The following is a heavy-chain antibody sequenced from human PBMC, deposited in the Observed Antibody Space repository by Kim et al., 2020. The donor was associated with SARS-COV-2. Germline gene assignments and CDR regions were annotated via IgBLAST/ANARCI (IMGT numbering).Heavy chain of an antibody. CDR2: IRPSDSYS. V-gene: IGHV5-10-1*01. J-gene: IGHJ4*02. CDR1: GYSFTSYW. Sequence: GESLKISCKGSGYSFTSYWISWVRQTPGKGLEWMGNIRPSDSYSNYSPSFQGHVTISADKSISTAYLQWSSLRASDTAIYYCARGTAAVTEIFDYWGQGTLVTVSS. CDR3: ARGTAAVTEIFDY. D-gene: IGHD2-21*02.